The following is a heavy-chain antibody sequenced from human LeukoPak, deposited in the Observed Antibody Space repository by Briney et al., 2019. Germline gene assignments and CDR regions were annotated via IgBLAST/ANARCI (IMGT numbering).Heavy chain of an antibody. J-gene: IGHJ5*02. Sequence: ASVKVSCKASGYTFTSYYMHWVRQAPGQGLEWMGIINPSGGSTSYAQKFQGRVTMTRDTSTSTVYMELSSLRSEDTAVYYCARDGPGVVVPAAWFDPWGQGTLVTVSS. V-gene: IGHV1-46*01. CDR3: ARDGPGVVVPAAWFDP. CDR2: INPSGGST. CDR1: GYTFTSYY. D-gene: IGHD2-2*01.